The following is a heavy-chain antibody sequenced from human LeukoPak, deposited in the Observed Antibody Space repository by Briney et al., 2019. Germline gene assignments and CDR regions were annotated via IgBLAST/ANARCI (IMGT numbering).Heavy chain of an antibody. CDR2: IKADGYEK. CDR1: EFTFSTYW. Sequence: GGSLRLSCVASEFTFSTYWMSWVRQAPGKGLEWVANIKADGYEKYYVDSVKGRFTISRDNAKNSLYLQMNSLRGEDTAVYYCARDSYSGGNDYWGQGTLVTVSS. V-gene: IGHV3-7*01. J-gene: IGHJ4*02. CDR3: ARDSYSGGNDY. D-gene: IGHD2-15*01.